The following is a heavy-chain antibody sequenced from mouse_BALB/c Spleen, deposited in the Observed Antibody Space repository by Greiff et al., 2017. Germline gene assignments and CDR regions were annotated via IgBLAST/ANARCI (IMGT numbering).Heavy chain of an antibody. Sequence: QVQLKQSGPGLVAPSQSLSITCTVSGFSVTSYGVHWVRQPPGKGLEWLGVLWAGGSKNYNSALMSRLSISKENSKSQVFLKMNRLQTDYTAMYYGARGGLRRAMDYWGQGTSVTVSS. CDR1: GFSVTSYG. V-gene: IGHV2-9*02. CDR3: ARGGLRRAMDY. CDR2: LWAGGSK. D-gene: IGHD2-4*01. J-gene: IGHJ4*01.